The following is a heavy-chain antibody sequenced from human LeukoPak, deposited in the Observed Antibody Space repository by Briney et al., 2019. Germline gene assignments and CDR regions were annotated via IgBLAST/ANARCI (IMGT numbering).Heavy chain of an antibody. CDR2: IKQDGSVK. D-gene: IGHD2-21*02. J-gene: IGHJ4*02. CDR3: ARDVGWDSSLVTTTRSDY. V-gene: IGHV3-7*01. Sequence: PGGSLRLSCEASGFTLTDNWMSWVRQAPGKGLEWLANIKQDGSVKYYVDSVKGRFTISRDNAKNSLFLQMNSLRAEDTAVYYCARDVGWDSSLVTTTRSDYWGQGTQVTVSS. CDR1: GFTLTDNW.